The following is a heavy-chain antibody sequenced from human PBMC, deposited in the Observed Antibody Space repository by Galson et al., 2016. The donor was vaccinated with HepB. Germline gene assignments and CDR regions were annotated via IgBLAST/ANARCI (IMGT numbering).Heavy chain of an antibody. J-gene: IGHJ6*02. Sequence: SLRLSCAASGFTFSRYGMHWVRQAPGKGLEWVAVISYDGSNKYYEDSVKGRFTISRDNSKNTLYLQMNSLRGEDTAVYYCARDPGFRNGMDVWGQGTTVTVSS. V-gene: IGHV3-30*03. CDR3: ARDPGFRNGMDV. CDR1: GFTFSRYG. CDR2: ISYDGSNK.